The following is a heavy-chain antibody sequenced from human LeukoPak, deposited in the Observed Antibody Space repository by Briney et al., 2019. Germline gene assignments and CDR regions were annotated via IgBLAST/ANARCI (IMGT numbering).Heavy chain of an antibody. Sequence: GGSLRLSCAVSGITLSNYGMSWVRQAPGKGLEWVAGISDSGGRTNYADSVKGRFTIFRDNPKNTLYLQMNSLRAEDTAVYYCAKGSGSGWYGWFAPWGQGTLVTVSS. D-gene: IGHD6-19*01. CDR1: GITLSNYG. CDR2: ISDSGGRT. J-gene: IGHJ5*02. CDR3: AKGSGSGWYGWFAP. V-gene: IGHV3-23*01.